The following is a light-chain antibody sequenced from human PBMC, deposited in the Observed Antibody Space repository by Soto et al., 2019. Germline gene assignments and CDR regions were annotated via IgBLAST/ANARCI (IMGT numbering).Light chain of an antibody. J-gene: IGLJ1*01. CDR1: SSDVGDYNY. CDR2: DVS. Sequence: QSVLTPPASLSGSPGQSITISCTGTSSDVGDYNYVSWYQQHPGKAPKVMIYDVSNRPSGVSNRFSGSKSGNTASLTISGLQAEDEADYYCSSYTSSSTLVFGTGTKVTVL. V-gene: IGLV2-14*01. CDR3: SSYTSSSTLV.